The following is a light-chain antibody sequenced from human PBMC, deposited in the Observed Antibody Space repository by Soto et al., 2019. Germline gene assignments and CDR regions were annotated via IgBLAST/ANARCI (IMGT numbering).Light chain of an antibody. J-gene: IGKJ1*01. CDR3: QQYYRPWT. V-gene: IGKV4-1*01. Sequence: DIVMTQSPDSLAVSLGERATINCKSSQSVLYSSNNKNYLAWYQQKPGQPPKLLIYWASTRESGVPDRFSGSGSWTDFTLTISSLQAADVSVYYCQQYYRPWTFGQGTKVEIK. CDR1: QSVLYSSNNKNY. CDR2: WAS.